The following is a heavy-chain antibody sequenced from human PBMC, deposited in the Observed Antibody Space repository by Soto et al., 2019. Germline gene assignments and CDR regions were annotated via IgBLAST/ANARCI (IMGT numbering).Heavy chain of an antibody. CDR2: LSYDGSNK. Sequence: QVQLVESGGGVVQPGRSLRLSCAASGFTFSSYAMHWVRQAPGKGLEWVAILSYDGSNKYYAGSVKGRFTISRDNSKNTLYLQMDSLRAEDTAIYYCASRYYSSGTLGYWGQGTLVTVSS. J-gene: IGHJ4*02. D-gene: IGHD3-10*01. CDR1: GFTFSSYA. V-gene: IGHV3-30-3*01. CDR3: ASRYYSSGTLGY.